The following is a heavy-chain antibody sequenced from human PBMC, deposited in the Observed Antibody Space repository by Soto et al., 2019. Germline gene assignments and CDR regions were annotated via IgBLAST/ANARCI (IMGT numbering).Heavy chain of an antibody. J-gene: IGHJ5*02. V-gene: IGHV3-74*01. CDR1: GFTFSSYW. CDR2: INSDGSST. D-gene: IGHD3-22*01. CDR3: AWLNPISS. Sequence: GGSLRLSCAASGFTFSSYWMHWVRQAPGKGLVWVSRINSDGSSTNYADSVRGRFTISRDNAKNTLYLQMNSLRVEDKAVYYCAWLNPISSWGQGTLVTVSS.